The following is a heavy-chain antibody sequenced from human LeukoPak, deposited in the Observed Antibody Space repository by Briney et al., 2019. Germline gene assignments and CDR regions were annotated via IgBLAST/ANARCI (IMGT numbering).Heavy chain of an antibody. CDR3: ARAQTEGTYYLWSFDY. CDR2: IIPILGIA. Sequence: SVKVSCKTFGDTFNRYTISWVRQAPGQGLEWMGRIIPILGIATYARKFQGRFTITADKSTSTAYMELSSLRSEDTAVYYCARAQTEGTYYLWSFDYWGQGTLVTVSS. V-gene: IGHV1-69*02. J-gene: IGHJ4*02. D-gene: IGHD1-26*01. CDR1: GDTFNRYT.